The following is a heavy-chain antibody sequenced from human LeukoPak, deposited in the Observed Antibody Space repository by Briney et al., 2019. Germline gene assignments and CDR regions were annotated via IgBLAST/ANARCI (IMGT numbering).Heavy chain of an antibody. CDR2: ISGSGGST. J-gene: IGHJ4*02. CDR3: AKDWGYCSSTSCYRGYDY. D-gene: IGHD2-2*02. CDR1: GFTFSSYA. V-gene: IGHV3-23*01. Sequence: GSLRLSCAASGFTFSSYAMSWVRQAPGKGLEWVSAISGSGGSTYYADSVKGRFTISRDNSKNTLYLQMNSLRAEDTAVYYCAKDWGYCSSTSCYRGYDYWGQGTLVTVSS.